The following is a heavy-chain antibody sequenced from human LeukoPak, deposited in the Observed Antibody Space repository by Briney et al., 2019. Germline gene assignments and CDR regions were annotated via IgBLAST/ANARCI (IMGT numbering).Heavy chain of an antibody. D-gene: IGHD6-6*01. CDR3: ARGGIAARFAY. J-gene: IGHJ4*02. CDR1: GFTFSSYE. V-gene: IGHV3-48*03. CDR2: ISSGSSSI. Sequence: GGSLRLSCAASGFTFSSYEMNWVGQAPGKGLEWGSYISSGSSSIFYADSVKGRFTISRDNSKNSLYLQMNSLRVEDTAVYYCARGGIAARFAYWGQGTLVTVSS.